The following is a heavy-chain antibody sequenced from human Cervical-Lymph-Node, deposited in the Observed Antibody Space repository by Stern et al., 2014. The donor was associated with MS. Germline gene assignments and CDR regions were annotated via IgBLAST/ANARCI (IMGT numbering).Heavy chain of an antibody. CDR1: GYTFTSNY. CDR3: ARDQPDYGGNVDP. D-gene: IGHD4-23*01. CDR2: INPNGGST. J-gene: IGHJ5*02. V-gene: IGHV1-46*01. Sequence: QMQLVQSGAEVKKPAASVKVSCKASGYTFTSNYMHWGRQAPGQGLEWMGIINPNGGSTNYAPTFQGRVTLTTAPSTRTVHMEHSSLGSEDTAVYYCARDQPDYGGNVDPWGQGTLVTVSS.